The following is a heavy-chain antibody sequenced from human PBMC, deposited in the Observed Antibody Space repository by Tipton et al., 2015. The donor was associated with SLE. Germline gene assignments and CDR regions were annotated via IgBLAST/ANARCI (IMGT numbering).Heavy chain of an antibody. CDR1: GFTFSSYS. CDR3: ARDRGAAAWDY. Sequence: SLRLSCAASGFTFSSYSMNWFRQAPGKGLEWVSYISSSSSTIYYADSVKGRFTISRDNAKNSLYLQMNSLRAEDTAVYYCARDRGAAAWDYWGQGTLVTVSS. D-gene: IGHD6-13*01. J-gene: IGHJ4*02. V-gene: IGHV3-48*01. CDR2: ISSSSSTI.